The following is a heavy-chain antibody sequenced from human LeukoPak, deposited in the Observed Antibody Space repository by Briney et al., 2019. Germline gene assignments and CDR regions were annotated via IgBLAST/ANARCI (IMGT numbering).Heavy chain of an antibody. D-gene: IGHD3-10*01. V-gene: IGHV3-48*04. CDR3: ARHFTGEYYYYYQIDV. Sequence: GGSLRLSCAASGFTFSNYGMSWVRQAPGKGLEWVSYITTTCSIKYDAAFEKGRFTIPRDNAKTLFHQKKNRRGAEDTAVYYWARHFTGEYYYYYQIDVLGKGTTGTVSS. CDR1: GFTFSNYG. J-gene: IGHJ6*03. CDR2: ITTTCSIK.